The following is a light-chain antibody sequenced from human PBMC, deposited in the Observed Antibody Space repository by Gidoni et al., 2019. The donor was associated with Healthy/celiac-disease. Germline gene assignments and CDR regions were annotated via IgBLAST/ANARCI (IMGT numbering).Light chain of an antibody. CDR3: QSYDSSLSAVV. Sequence: QSVLKQPPSVSGAPGQRVTISCTGSSSNIGAGYDVHWYQQLPGTAPKLLIYGNSNRPSVVPDRFSGSKSGTSASLAITGLQAEDEADYYCQSYDSSLSAVVFGGGTKLTVL. CDR2: GNS. J-gene: IGLJ2*01. V-gene: IGLV1-40*01. CDR1: SSNIGAGYD.